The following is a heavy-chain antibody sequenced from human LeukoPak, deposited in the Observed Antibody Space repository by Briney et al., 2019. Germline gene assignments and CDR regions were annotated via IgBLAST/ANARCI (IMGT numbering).Heavy chain of an antibody. D-gene: IGHD1-7*01. CDR3: ARDSTTDY. Sequence: GGSLRLSCTASGVTLSNYAMHWVRRPPGRGLEWVAVISFDGTNKYYGDSVEGRFSVSRDNSKNTLYLQMNSLRAEDTAVYYCARDSTTDYWGQGTLVTVSS. V-gene: IGHV3-30*04. CDR1: GVTLSNYA. CDR2: ISFDGTNK. J-gene: IGHJ4*02.